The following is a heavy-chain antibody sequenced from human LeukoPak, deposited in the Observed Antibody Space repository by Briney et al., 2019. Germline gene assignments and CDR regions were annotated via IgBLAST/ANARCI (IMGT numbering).Heavy chain of an antibody. V-gene: IGHV1-18*01. CDR1: GYTFTSYG. CDR2: ISAYNGNT. Sequence: ASVKVSCKASGYTFTSYGISWVRQAPGQGLEWMGWISAYNGNTNYAQKLQGRVTMTTDTSTSTAYMELSRLRSDDTAVYYCARPLDDYYYYMDVWGKGTTVTVSS. CDR3: ARPLDDYYYYMDV. J-gene: IGHJ6*03. D-gene: IGHD6-6*01.